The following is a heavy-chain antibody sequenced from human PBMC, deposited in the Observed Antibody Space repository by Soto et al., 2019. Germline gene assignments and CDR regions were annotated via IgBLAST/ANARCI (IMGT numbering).Heavy chain of an antibody. V-gene: IGHV3-30-3*01. CDR1: GFTFSSHA. Sequence: PVGSLRLSCAASGFTFSSHAMHWVRQAPGKGLEWVTVISYEGSNKYYAGSVQGRFTISRENSKNTLYLQMNSLRAEDTAVYYCVRDQWVGCTSDVCYPLDYWGQGTLVTVSS. CDR3: VRDQWVGCTSDVCYPLDY. J-gene: IGHJ4*02. CDR2: ISYEGSNK. D-gene: IGHD2-8*01.